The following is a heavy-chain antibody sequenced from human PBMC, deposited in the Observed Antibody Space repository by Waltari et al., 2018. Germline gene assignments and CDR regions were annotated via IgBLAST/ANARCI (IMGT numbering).Heavy chain of an antibody. D-gene: IGHD2-21*02. Sequence: QVQLQESGPGLVKPSETLSLTCTVSGGSISSYYWSWIRQPAGKGLEWIGRIYTSGSTNYNPSLKSRVTMSVDTSKNQFSLKLSSVTAADTAVYYCAREQVVVTTSAFDIWGQGTMVTVSS. J-gene: IGHJ3*02. CDR2: IYTSGST. CDR1: GGSISSYY. V-gene: IGHV4-4*07. CDR3: AREQVVVTTSAFDI.